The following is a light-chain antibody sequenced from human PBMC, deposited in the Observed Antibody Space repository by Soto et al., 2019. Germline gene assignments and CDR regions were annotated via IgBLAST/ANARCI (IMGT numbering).Light chain of an antibody. V-gene: IGLV2-14*01. J-gene: IGLJ2*01. Sequence: QSALTQPASVSGSPGQSITISCTGTSSDVGGYNYVSWYQQHPGKAPKLMIYDVSNRPSGVSNRLSGSKSGNTASLTISGLQAEDEADDYCSSYTSSSTSVVFGGGTKLTVL. CDR3: SSYTSSSTSVV. CDR2: DVS. CDR1: SSDVGGYNY.